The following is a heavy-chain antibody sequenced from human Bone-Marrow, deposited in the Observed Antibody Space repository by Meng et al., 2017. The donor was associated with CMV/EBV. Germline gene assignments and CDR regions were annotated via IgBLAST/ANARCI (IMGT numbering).Heavy chain of an antibody. J-gene: IGHJ4*02. CDR1: GFIFSTYS. V-gene: IGHV3-21*01. D-gene: IGHD3-3*01. CDR3: AKLYDFWSGYPEDY. Sequence: GESLKISCEASGFIFSTYSMNWVRQAPGKGLEWVSSISSSSSYIFYANSVKGRFTISRDNAKSSLYLQMNSLRAEDTAVYYCAKLYDFWSGYPEDYWGQGTLVTVSS. CDR2: ISSSSSYI.